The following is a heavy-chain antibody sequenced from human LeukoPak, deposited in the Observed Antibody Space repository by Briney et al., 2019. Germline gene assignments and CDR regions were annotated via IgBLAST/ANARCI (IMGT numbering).Heavy chain of an antibody. V-gene: IGHV4-59*01. J-gene: IGHJ5*02. CDR2: IYYSGST. CDR3: ARSGDYYGSGSYYRFDP. Sequence: SETLSLTCTVSGGSISSYYWSWTRQPPGKGLEWIGYIYYSGSTNYNPSLKSRVTISVDTSKNQFSLKLSSVTAADTAVHYCARSGDYYGSGSYYRFDPWGQGTLVTVSS. CDR1: GGSISSYY. D-gene: IGHD3-10*01.